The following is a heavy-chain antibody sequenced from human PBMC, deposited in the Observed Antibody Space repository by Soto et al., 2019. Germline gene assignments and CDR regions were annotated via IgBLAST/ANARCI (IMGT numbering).Heavy chain of an antibody. V-gene: IGHV3-23*01. CDR3: ATYSSPFDY. Sequence: EVQLLESGGGLVQPGGSLRLYCAASEFSFSSYALNWVRQAPGKGLEWVSAISATGTTTYYADSVKGRFTISRDNSKRTLFLQMDSLSPEDTAVYYCATYSSPFDYWGQGTLVTVSS. CDR2: ISATGTTT. CDR1: EFSFSSYA. D-gene: IGHD6-13*01. J-gene: IGHJ4*02.